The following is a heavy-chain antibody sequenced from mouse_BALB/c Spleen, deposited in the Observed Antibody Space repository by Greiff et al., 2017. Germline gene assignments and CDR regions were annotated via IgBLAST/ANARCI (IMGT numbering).Heavy chain of an antibody. V-gene: IGHV2-4*02. CDR1: GFSLTSYG. J-gene: IGHJ4*01. CDR2: IWGGGST. D-gene: IGHD1-2*01. CDR3: ARISLITTAHYYAMDY. Sequence: QVQLQQSGPGLVQPSQSLSITCTVSGFSLTSYGVHWVRQPPGKGLEWLGMIWGGGSTDYNSALKSRLSISKDNSKSQVFLKMNSLQTDDTAMYYCARISLITTAHYYAMDYWGQGTSVTVSS.